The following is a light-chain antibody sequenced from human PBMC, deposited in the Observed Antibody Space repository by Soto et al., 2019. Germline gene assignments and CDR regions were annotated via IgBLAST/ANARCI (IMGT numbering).Light chain of an antibody. J-gene: IGKJ1*01. CDR3: QQYGNSPT. CDR2: GAS. V-gene: IGKV3-20*01. CDR1: QSVSNNY. Sequence: EIVGTQSPGTLSLSTRERANLSCRASQSVSNNYLAWYQQKPGQAPRLLIYGASNRATGIPDRFSGSGSGTDFTLTVSSLEPEDFAVYYCQQYGNSPTLGQGSNVDIK.